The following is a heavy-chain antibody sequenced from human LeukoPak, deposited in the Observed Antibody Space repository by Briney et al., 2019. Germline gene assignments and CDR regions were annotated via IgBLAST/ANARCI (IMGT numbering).Heavy chain of an antibody. Sequence: PSETLSLTCTVSGAFISSYYWSWIRRPPGKGLDWMGYIYYSGRTNYTPSLKSRVSISVDTSKNQFSLKLSSVTAADTAVYYCARHYYSDPFDYWGQGTLVTVSS. V-gene: IGHV4-59*01. CDR1: GAFISSYY. J-gene: IGHJ4*02. CDR2: IYYSGRT. D-gene: IGHD4-17*01. CDR3: ARHYYSDPFDY.